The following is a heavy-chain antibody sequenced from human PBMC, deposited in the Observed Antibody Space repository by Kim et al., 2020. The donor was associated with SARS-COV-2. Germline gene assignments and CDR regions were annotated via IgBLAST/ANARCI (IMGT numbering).Heavy chain of an antibody. V-gene: IGHV3-21*01. CDR1: GFTFSSYS. J-gene: IGHJ5*02. CDR3: AKRIAAAGTAWFDP. CDR2: ISSSSSYI. Sequence: GGSLRLSCAASGFTFSSYSMNWVRQAPGKGLEWVSSISSSSSYIYYADSVKGRFTISRDNAKNSLYLQMNSLRAEDTAVYYCAKRIAAAGTAWFDPWGQGTMVTVSS. D-gene: IGHD6-13*01.